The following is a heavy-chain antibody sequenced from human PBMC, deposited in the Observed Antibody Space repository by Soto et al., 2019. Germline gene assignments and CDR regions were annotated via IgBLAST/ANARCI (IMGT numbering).Heavy chain of an antibody. CDR1: GGSISSSNW. J-gene: IGHJ6*02. V-gene: IGHV4-4*02. CDR3: ARDLTMVRGLYYYYGMDV. D-gene: IGHD3-10*01. CDR2: IYHSGST. Sequence: SETLSLTCAVSGGSISSSNWWSWVRQPPGKGLEWIGEIYHSGSTNYNPSLKSRVTISVDKSKNQFSLKLSSVTAADTAVYYCARDLTMVRGLYYYYGMDVWGQGTTVTVSS.